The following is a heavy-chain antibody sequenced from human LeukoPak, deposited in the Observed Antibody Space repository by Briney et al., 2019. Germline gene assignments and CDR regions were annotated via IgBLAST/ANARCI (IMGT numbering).Heavy chain of an antibody. Sequence: GGSLRLSCAASGFTFSDYYMSWIRQAPGKGLEWVSAISSSGGRTSYADSVKGRFTISRDNSKNTLYLQMNSLRAEDTAVYYCAKGYCSGGSCYSGLFDYWGQGTLVTVSS. V-gene: IGHV3-23*01. D-gene: IGHD2-15*01. CDR2: ISSSGGRT. CDR3: AKGYCSGGSCYSGLFDY. J-gene: IGHJ4*02. CDR1: GFTFSDYY.